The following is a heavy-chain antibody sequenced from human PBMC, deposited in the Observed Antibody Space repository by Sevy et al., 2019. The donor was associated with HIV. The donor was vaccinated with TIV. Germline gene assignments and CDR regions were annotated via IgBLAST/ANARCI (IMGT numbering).Heavy chain of an antibody. CDR3: ASKRGYNHGPFDY. V-gene: IGHV4-30-4*02. CDR1: GGSISNSDSY. J-gene: IGHJ4*02. Sequence: SETLSLTCTVSGGSISNSDSYWSWIRQPPGKGLEWIGYIHYTGGTYDNPFLKSRVAMSVDTSEKHFSLKLSSMTEADTAVYYCASKRGYNHGPFDYWGQGTLVTVSS. CDR2: IHYTGGT. D-gene: IGHD5-12*01.